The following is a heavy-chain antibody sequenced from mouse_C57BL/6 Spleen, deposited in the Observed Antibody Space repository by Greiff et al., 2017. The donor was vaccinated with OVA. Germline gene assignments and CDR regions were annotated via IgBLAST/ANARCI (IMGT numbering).Heavy chain of an antibody. CDR3: ARLTGALDY. J-gene: IGHJ2*01. CDR1: GYAFTNYL. Sequence: QVQLKESGAELVRPGTSVKVSCKASGYAFTNYLIEWVKQRPGQGLEWIGVINPGSGGTNYNEKFKGKATLTADKSSSTAYMQLSSLTSEDSAVYFCARLTGALDYWGQGTTLTVSS. V-gene: IGHV1-54*01. CDR2: INPGSGGT. D-gene: IGHD4-1*01.